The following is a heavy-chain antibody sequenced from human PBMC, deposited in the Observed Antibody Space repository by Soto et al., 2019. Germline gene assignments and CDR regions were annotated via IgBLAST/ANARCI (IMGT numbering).Heavy chain of an antibody. CDR2: IYHSGST. Sequence: QLQLQESGSGLVKPSQTLSLTCAVSGGSISSGGYSWSWIRQPPGKGLEWIGYIYHSGSTYYNPSLKSRVTISVDRSKNQFSLKLSSVTAADTVVYYCASTDYYDSSGYSYWGQGTLVTVSS. J-gene: IGHJ4*02. CDR3: ASTDYYDSSGYSY. V-gene: IGHV4-30-2*01. D-gene: IGHD3-22*01. CDR1: GGSISSGGYS.